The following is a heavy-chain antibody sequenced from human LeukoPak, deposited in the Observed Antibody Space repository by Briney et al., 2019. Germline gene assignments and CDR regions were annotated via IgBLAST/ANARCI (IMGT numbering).Heavy chain of an antibody. D-gene: IGHD6-6*01. CDR3: VNSSFAATNIYSYFDY. Sequence: SETLPLTCTVSGDSISSNNYSWGWIRQPPGKGLEWLGSVYYNGSTYYNPSLKSRVTISVDTSKNQISLKLSSVTAADTAVYYCVNSSFAATNIYSYFDYWGQGTLVTVSS. CDR1: GDSISSNNYS. J-gene: IGHJ4*02. V-gene: IGHV4-39*07. CDR2: VYYNGST.